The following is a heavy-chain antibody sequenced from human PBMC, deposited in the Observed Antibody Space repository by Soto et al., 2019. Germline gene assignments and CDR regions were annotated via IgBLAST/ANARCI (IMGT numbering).Heavy chain of an antibody. CDR2: INHSGST. Sequence: TSETLSLTCAVYGGSFSCYYWSWTRQPPGKGLEWIGEINHSGSTNYNPSLKSRVTISVDTSKNQFSLKLSSVTAADTAVYYCARXRGGYSYGGDYYYGMDVWGQGTTVTVSS. CDR3: ARXRGGYSYGGDYYYGMDV. CDR1: GGSFSCYY. D-gene: IGHD5-18*01. J-gene: IGHJ6*02. V-gene: IGHV4-34*01.